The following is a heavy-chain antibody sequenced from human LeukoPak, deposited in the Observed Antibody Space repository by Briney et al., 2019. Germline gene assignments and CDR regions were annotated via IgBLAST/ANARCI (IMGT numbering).Heavy chain of an antibody. CDR1: GGSISSYY. J-gene: IGHJ6*02. D-gene: IGHD2-2*01. CDR3: ARGQDCSSTSCHYNYYYYGMDV. V-gene: IGHV4-4*07. Sequence: SETLSLTCTVSGGSISSYYWSWIRQPAGKGLEWIGRIYTSGSTNYNPSLKSRVTMSVDTSKDQFSLKLSSVTAADTAVYYCARGQDCSSTSCHYNYYYYGMDVWGQGTTVTVSS. CDR2: IYTSGST.